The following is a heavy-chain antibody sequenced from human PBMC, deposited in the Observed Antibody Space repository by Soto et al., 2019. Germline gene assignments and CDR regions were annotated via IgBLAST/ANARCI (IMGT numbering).Heavy chain of an antibody. J-gene: IGHJ5*02. CDR2: ISFDGTKT. CDR1: GFTFGNYG. Sequence: GGSLRLSCAASGFTFGNYGMHWGRQAPGKGLEWVAVISFDGTKTSYADSVKGRVTVSRDNSKNMLYLEITSLRGGDTAVYYCAKDPHLSGYYYGWLGSWGQGTLVTVSS. V-gene: IGHV3-30*18. CDR3: AKDPHLSGYYYGWLGS. D-gene: IGHD3-22*01.